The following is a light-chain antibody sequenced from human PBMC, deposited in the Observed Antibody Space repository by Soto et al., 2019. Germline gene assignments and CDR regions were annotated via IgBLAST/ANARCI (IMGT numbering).Light chain of an antibody. V-gene: IGKV3-20*01. CDR1: QSVSSSY. J-gene: IGKJ1*01. Sequence: ELVLTQSPGTLSLSPGKRATLSCRASQSVSSSYLAWYQQKPGLAPRLLIYGASSRATGIPDRFSGSGSGTDFTLTIIRLEPEDFAVYYCQQSGSSPPTFGQGTKVDIK. CDR3: QQSGSSPPT. CDR2: GAS.